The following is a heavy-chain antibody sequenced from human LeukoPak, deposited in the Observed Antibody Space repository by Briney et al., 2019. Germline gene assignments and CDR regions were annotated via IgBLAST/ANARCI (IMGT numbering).Heavy chain of an antibody. CDR3: ARWYSSGWYSDY. Sequence: GGSLRLSCAASGFTVSSNYMHWVRQAPGKGLEWVSSVSGTSEYIYYADSVRGRFTISRDNAKNTVYLQMNSLRAEDTAVYYCARWYSSGWYSDYWGQGTLVTVSS. CDR1: GFTVSSNY. CDR2: VSGTSEYI. J-gene: IGHJ4*02. V-gene: IGHV3-21*06. D-gene: IGHD6-19*01.